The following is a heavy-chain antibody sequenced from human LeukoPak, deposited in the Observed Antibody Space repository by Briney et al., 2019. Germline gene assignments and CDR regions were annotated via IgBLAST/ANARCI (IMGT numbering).Heavy chain of an antibody. CDR1: GFTFDDYG. D-gene: IGHD3-22*01. Sequence: GGSLRLSCAASGFTFDDYGMSWVRQAPGKGVEWVSDINWNGGSTGYADSVKGRFTISRDNAKNSLYLQMNSLRAEDTALYYCARAHIITMIVVVGPYDYWGQGTLVTVSS. CDR2: INWNGGST. J-gene: IGHJ4*02. CDR3: ARAHIITMIVVVGPYDY. V-gene: IGHV3-20*04.